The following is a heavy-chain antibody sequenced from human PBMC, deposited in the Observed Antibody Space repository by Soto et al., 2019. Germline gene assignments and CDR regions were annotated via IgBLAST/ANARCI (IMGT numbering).Heavy chain of an antibody. V-gene: IGHV4-4*02. J-gene: IGHJ4*02. D-gene: IGHD3-16*01. CDR1: GGSISSGGYS. CDR2: IYHSGST. Sequence: SETLSLTCAVSGGSISSGGYSWSWVRQPPGKGLEWIGEIYHSGSTNYNPSLKSRVTISVDKSKNQFSLKLSSVTAADTAVYYFARGTGGGATPKYLHYFDYWGQGTLVTVSS. CDR3: ARGTGGGATPKYLHYFDY.